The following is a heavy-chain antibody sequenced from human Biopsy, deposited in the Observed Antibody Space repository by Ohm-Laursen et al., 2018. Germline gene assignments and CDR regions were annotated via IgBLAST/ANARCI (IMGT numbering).Heavy chain of an antibody. CDR1: GGSISSDY. Sequence: SETLSLTCTVSGGSISSDYWSWIRQTPGKGLEWIGYIYYSGSTNYNPSLKSRVTISVDTSKKQFSLKLTSVISADTAVFFCARLYRLDDYWNDDPPDAFDVWGQGTMVTVSS. D-gene: IGHD3-3*01. J-gene: IGHJ3*01. V-gene: IGHV4-59*01. CDR3: ARLYRLDDYWNDDPPDAFDV. CDR2: IYYSGST.